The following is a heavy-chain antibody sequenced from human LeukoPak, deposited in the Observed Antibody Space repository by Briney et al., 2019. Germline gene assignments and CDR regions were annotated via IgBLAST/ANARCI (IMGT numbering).Heavy chain of an antibody. D-gene: IGHD4/OR15-4a*01. CDR2: IIPIFGTA. V-gene: IGHV1-69*13. J-gene: IGHJ4*02. Sequence: SVKVSCNTFGYTFTGYYMHWVRQAPGQGLEWMGGIIPIFGTANYAQKFQGRVTITADESTSTAYMELSSLRSEDTAVYYCATRTMDQKRFDYWGQGTLVTVSS. CDR3: ATRTMDQKRFDY. CDR1: GYTFTGYY.